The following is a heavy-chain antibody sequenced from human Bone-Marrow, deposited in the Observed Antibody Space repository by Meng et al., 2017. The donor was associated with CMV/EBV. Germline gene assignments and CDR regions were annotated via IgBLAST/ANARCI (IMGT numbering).Heavy chain of an antibody. V-gene: IGHV1-2*02. CDR1: GYTFTGYY. D-gene: IGHD1-26*01. CDR2: INPNSGGT. J-gene: IGHJ4*02. Sequence: ASVKVSCKASGYTFTGYYMHWVRQAPGQGLEWMGWINPNSGGTNYAQKLQGRVTMTRDRSISTAYMELSRLRSDDTAVYYCATTAGGRYYHFDYWGQGTLVTVSS. CDR3: ATTAGGRYYHFDY.